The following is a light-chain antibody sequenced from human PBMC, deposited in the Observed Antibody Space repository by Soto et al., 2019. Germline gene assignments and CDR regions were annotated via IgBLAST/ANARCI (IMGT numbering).Light chain of an antibody. CDR3: QSYDSSLSGWV. V-gene: IGLV1-40*01. Sequence: QSVLTQPPSVSGAPGQRVTISCTGSSSNIGAGYDVHWYQQFPGSAPKLLIYDNTNRPSGVPDRFSGSTSGTSASLAITGLQAEDEADYYCQSYDSSLSGWVFGGGTKVTVL. J-gene: IGLJ3*02. CDR2: DNT. CDR1: SSNIGAGYD.